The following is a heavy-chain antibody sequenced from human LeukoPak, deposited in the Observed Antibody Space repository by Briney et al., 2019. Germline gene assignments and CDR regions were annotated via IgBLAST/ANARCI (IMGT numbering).Heavy chain of an antibody. CDR1: GGTFSSYA. V-gene: IGHV1-69*04. CDR3: ARERYGGNPGAYWYFDL. D-gene: IGHD4-23*01. Sequence: VASVKVSCKASGGTFSSYAISWVRQAPGQGREWMGRIIPILGIANYAQKFQGRVTITADKSTSTAYMELSSLRSEDTAVYYCARERYGGNPGAYWYFDLWGRGTLVTVSS. CDR2: IIPILGIA. J-gene: IGHJ2*01.